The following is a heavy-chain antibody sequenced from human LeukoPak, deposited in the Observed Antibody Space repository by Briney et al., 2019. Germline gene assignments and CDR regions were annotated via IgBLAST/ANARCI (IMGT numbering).Heavy chain of an antibody. D-gene: IGHD3/OR15-3a*01. V-gene: IGHV1-46*01. CDR2: SNPSGGST. Sequence: GASVNVSCKASGYTFTSYYMHWVRQAPGQGLEWMGRSNPSGGSTRYAQKFQGRVTMTEDTSTDTAYMELSSLRSEDTAVYYCATSGLFGPVYWGQGTLVTVSS. CDR1: GYTFTSYY. J-gene: IGHJ4*02. CDR3: ATSGLFGPVY.